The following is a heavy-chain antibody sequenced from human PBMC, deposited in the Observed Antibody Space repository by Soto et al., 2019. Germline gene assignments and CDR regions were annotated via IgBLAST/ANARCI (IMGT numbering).Heavy chain of an antibody. CDR1: GFTFSSYG. CDR2: IWYDGSNK. D-gene: IGHD3-16*01. CDR3: ARASLVNTLGAYMDV. J-gene: IGHJ6*03. V-gene: IGHV3-33*01. Sequence: GGSLRLSCAASGFTFSSYGMHWVRQAPGKGLEWVAVIWYDGSNKYYADSVKGRFTISRDNSKNTLYLQMNSLRAEDTAVYYCARASLVNTLGAYMDVWGKGTTVTVSS.